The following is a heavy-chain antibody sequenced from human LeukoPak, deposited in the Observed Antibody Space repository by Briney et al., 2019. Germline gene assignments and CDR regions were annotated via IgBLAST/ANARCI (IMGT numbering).Heavy chain of an antibody. D-gene: IGHD4-17*01. CDR1: GFTFSSYS. V-gene: IGHV3-21*01. Sequence: GGSLRLSCAASGFTFSSYSMNWVRQAPGKGLEWVSSISSSSSYIYYADSVKGRFTISRDNAKNSLYLQMSSLRAEDTAVYYCAALTTVTTYLPFDYWGQGTLVTVSS. CDR2: ISSSSSYI. CDR3: AALTTVTTYLPFDY. J-gene: IGHJ4*02.